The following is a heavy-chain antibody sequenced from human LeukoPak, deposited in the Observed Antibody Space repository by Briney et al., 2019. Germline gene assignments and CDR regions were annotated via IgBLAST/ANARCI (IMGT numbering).Heavy chain of an antibody. CDR2: ISGSGGRP. J-gene: IGHJ4*02. CDR3: ATLGGNDY. Sequence: GGSLRLSCAASGFTFSSCAMSWVRQAPGKGLEWVSAISGSGGRPYYADSVKGRFTISRDNAKNSLYLQMNSLRAEDTAVYYCATLGGNDYWGQGTLVTVSS. D-gene: IGHD3-16*01. V-gene: IGHV3-23*01. CDR1: GFTFSSCA.